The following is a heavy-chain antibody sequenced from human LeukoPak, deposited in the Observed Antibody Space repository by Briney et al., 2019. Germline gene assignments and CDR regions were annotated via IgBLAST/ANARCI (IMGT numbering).Heavy chain of an antibody. CDR3: ARVRFRTRTVRGSNWFDP. J-gene: IGHJ5*02. Sequence: ASVKVSCKASGYTFTGYYMHWVRQAPGQGLEWMGWINPNSGGTNYAQKFQGRVTMTRDTSIGTAYMELSRLRSDDTAVYYCARVRFRTRTVRGSNWFDPWGQGTLVTVSS. V-gene: IGHV1-2*02. CDR2: INPNSGGT. CDR1: GYTFTGYY. D-gene: IGHD4-17*01.